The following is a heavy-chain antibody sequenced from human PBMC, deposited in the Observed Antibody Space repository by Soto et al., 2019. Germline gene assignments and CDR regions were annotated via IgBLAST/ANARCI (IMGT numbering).Heavy chain of an antibody. V-gene: IGHV1-69*01. CDR2: ISPIFGTA. D-gene: IGHD3-22*01. Sequence: QVQLVQSGAEVKKPGSSVKVSCKASGGTFSSYAISWVRQAPGQGLEWMGGISPIFGTANYAQKFQGRVTITADESTSTAYMELSSLRSEDTAVYYCARGRGHYYDSSGRSSYWYFDLWGRGTLVTVSS. CDR3: ARGRGHYYDSSGRSSYWYFDL. J-gene: IGHJ2*01. CDR1: GGTFSSYA.